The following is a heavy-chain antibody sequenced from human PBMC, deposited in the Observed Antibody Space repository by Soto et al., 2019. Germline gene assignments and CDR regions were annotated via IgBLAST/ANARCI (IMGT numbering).Heavy chain of an antibody. CDR3: ARDGTTVTTPNYYYGMDV. Sequence: QVQLVQSGAEVKKPGSSVKVSCKASGGTFSSYAISWVRQAPGQGLEWMGGIIPIFGTANYAQKFQGRVTITADESTSTAYMELSSLRSEDTAVDYCARDGTTVTTPNYYYGMDVWGQGTTVTVSS. CDR1: GGTFSSYA. D-gene: IGHD4-4*01. J-gene: IGHJ6*02. CDR2: IIPIFGTA. V-gene: IGHV1-69*01.